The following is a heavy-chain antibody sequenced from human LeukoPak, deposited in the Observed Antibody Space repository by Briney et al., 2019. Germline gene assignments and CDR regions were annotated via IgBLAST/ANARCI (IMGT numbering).Heavy chain of an antibody. CDR2: IKQDGSEK. CDR3: ARDRGMTVLYYYYYYWTS. CDR1: GFTFSSYW. Sequence: PGGSLRLSCAASGFTFSSYWMSWVRQAPGKGLEWVANIKQDGSEKNYVDSVKGRFTISRDNAKNSLDLQMNSLGAEDTAVYFCARDRGMTVLYYYYYYWTSGAKGPRSQSP. D-gene: IGHD3-10*01. J-gene: IGHJ6*03. V-gene: IGHV3-7*01.